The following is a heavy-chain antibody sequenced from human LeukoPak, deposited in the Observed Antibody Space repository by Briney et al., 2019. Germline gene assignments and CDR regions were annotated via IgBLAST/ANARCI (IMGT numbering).Heavy chain of an antibody. J-gene: IGHJ6*03. D-gene: IGHD3-16*01. CDR1: GYSISSGYY. CDR2: IYHSGST. CDR3: ARQTYGDYYYYYTDV. V-gene: IGHV4-38-2*01. Sequence: PSETLSLTCAVSGYSISSGYYWGWIRQPPGKGLEWIGSIYHSGSTYYNPSLKSRVTISVDTSKNQFSLKLSSVTAADTAVYYCARQTYGDYYYYYTDVWGKGTTVTVSS.